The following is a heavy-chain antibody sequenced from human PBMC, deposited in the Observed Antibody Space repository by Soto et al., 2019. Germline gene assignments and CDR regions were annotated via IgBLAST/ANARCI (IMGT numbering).Heavy chain of an antibody. CDR3: AKGASTTVFAFNDY. D-gene: IGHD4-17*01. V-gene: IGHV3-9*01. Sequence: EVQLVESGGGLVQPGRSLRLSCAASGFTFDDYAMHWVRQGPGNGLEWVSSISWNSGNLGYADSVKGRFTISRDNAKNSLYLQMNSLRGEDTALYYCAKGASTTVFAFNDYWGQGTLVTVPS. CDR1: GFTFDDYA. CDR2: ISWNSGNL. J-gene: IGHJ4*02.